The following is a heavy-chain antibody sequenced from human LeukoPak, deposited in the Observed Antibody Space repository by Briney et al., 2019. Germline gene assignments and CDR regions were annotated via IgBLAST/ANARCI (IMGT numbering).Heavy chain of an antibody. Sequence: SETLSLTCAVYGGSFSGYYWSWIRQPPGKGLKWIGEINHSGSTNYNPSLKSRVTISVDTSKNQFSLKLSSVTAADTAVYYCARAQFSGSTDNYYYYGMDVWGQGTTVTVSS. D-gene: IGHD2-15*01. CDR1: GGSFSGYY. CDR3: ARAQFSGSTDNYYYYGMDV. V-gene: IGHV4-34*01. CDR2: INHSGST. J-gene: IGHJ6*02.